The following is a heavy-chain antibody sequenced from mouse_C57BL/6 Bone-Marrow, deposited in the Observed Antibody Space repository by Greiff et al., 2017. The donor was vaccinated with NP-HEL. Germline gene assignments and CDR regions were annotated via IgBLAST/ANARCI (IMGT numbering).Heavy chain of an antibody. J-gene: IGHJ1*03. CDR2: IYPRCGNT. V-gene: IGHV1-81*01. Sequence: VQLQQSGAELARPGASVKLSCKASGYTFTSYGISWVKQRTGQGLEWIGEIYPRCGNTYYNEKFKGKATLTADKSSSTAYMELRSLTSEESAVYFCARWKDYYCSSLPWYFDVWGTGTTVTVSS. D-gene: IGHD1-1*01. CDR1: GYTFTSYG. CDR3: ARWKDYYCSSLPWYFDV.